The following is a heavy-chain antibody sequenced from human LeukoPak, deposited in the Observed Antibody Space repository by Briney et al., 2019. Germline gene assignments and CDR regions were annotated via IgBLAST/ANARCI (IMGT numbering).Heavy chain of an antibody. CDR1: GFTFSSYG. Sequence: GRSLRLSCAASGFTFSSYGMHWVRQAPGKGREWVAVISYDGSNKYYADSVKGPFTISRDNYKNTLYLQMNSLRAEDTAVYYCAKDRGITMTLEAFDIWGQGTMVTVSS. D-gene: IGHD3-22*01. V-gene: IGHV3-30*18. J-gene: IGHJ3*02. CDR2: ISYDGSNK. CDR3: AKDRGITMTLEAFDI.